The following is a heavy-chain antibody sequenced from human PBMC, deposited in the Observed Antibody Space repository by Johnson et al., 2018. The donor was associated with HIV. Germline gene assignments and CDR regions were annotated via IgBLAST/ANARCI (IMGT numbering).Heavy chain of an antibody. V-gene: IGHV3-30*03. J-gene: IGHJ3*01. CDR2: ISYDGSNK. D-gene: IGHD2-15*01. CDR3: ARAKDAAYPYDAFDV. CDR1: GLSFSNFG. Sequence: QVQLVESGGGVVQPGKSLTLSCVGSGLSFSNFGIHWVRQAPGKGPEWVAVISYDGSNKYYADSVKGRFLISRDNAKNSLYLQMDSLRAEDTAMYYCARAKDAAYPYDAFDVWGHGTMVIVSA.